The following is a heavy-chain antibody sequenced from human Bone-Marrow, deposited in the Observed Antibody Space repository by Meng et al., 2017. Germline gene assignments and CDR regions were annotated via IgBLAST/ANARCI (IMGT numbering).Heavy chain of an antibody. CDR3: ARSGSRYCTNGVCYTFDY. Sequence: SVQVSCKASGGTFSSYAISWVRQAPGQGLEWMGGIIPIFGTANYAQKFQGRVTITADESTSAAYMELSSLRSEDTAVYYCARSGSRYCTNGVCYTFDYWGQGTLVTVSS. D-gene: IGHD2-8*01. CDR1: GGTFSSYA. CDR2: IIPIFGTA. J-gene: IGHJ4*02. V-gene: IGHV1-69*13.